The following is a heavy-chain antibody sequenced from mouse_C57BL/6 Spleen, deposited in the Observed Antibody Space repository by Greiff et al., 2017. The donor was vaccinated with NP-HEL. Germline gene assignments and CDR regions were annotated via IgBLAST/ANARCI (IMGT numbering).Heavy chain of an antibody. CDR1: GYTFTSYW. D-gene: IGHD2-1*01. CDR2: IHPNSGST. CDR3: ARSGNYVNYAMDY. J-gene: IGHJ4*01. Sequence: QVQLQQSGAELVKPGASVKLSCKASGYTFTSYWMHWVKQRPGQGLEWIGMIHPNSGSTNYNEKFKSKATLTVDKSSSTAYMQLSSLTSEDSAVYYCARSGNYVNYAMDYWGQGTSVTVSS. V-gene: IGHV1-64*01.